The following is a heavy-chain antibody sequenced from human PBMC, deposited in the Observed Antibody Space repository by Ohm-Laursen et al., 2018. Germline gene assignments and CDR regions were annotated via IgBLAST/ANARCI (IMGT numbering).Heavy chain of an antibody. CDR3: AKDQRDYGDYYFDY. J-gene: IGHJ4*02. V-gene: IGHV3-9*01. CDR1: GFTFDDYA. D-gene: IGHD4-17*01. Sequence: SLRLSCAASGFTFDDYAMHWVRQAPGKGLEWVSGISWNSGSIGYADSVKGRFTISRDNAKNSLYLQMNSLRAEDTALYYCAKDQRDYGDYYFDYWGQGTLVTVSS. CDR2: ISWNSGSI.